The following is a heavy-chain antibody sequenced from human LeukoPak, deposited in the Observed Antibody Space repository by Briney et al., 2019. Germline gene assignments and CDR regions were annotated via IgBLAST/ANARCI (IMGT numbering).Heavy chain of an antibody. Sequence: GGSLRLSCAASGVTFSSYATSWVCHAPRKGLEWDSVISGSGGSTYYADSVKGRFTISRDNSKNTLYLQMNSLRAEDTAVYYCAKKASPYFDILTGYYDYWGQGALVTVSS. V-gene: IGHV3-23*01. CDR3: AKKASPYFDILTGYYDY. CDR1: GVTFSSYA. J-gene: IGHJ4*02. D-gene: IGHD3-9*01. CDR2: ISGSGGST.